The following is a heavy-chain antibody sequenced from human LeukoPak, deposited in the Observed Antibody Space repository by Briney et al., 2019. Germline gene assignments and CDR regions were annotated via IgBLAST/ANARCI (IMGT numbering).Heavy chain of an antibody. D-gene: IGHD6-19*01. CDR1: GFTFSSYW. CDR2: VKKDGSEK. V-gene: IGHV3-7*01. CDR3: AREGGSGWYSGWFDP. Sequence: GGSLRLSCAASGFTFSSYWMSWVRQAPGKGLEWVANVKKDGSEKKYVDSVKGRFTISRDNAENSLYLQMNSLRAEDTAVYYCAREGGSGWYSGWFDPWGQGTLVTVSS. J-gene: IGHJ5*02.